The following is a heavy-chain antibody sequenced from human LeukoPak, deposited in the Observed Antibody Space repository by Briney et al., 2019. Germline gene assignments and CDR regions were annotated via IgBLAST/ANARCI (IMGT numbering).Heavy chain of an antibody. Sequence: ASVKVSRKASDYTFISYGIGWVRQAPGQGLEWMGWISVYSGTTNYAQKFQGRVTMTIDTSTTIAYMELRSLKSDDTAVYYCASRSSIGDGYTTLFDYWGQGTLVTVSS. V-gene: IGHV1-18*01. CDR1: DYTFISYG. J-gene: IGHJ4*02. D-gene: IGHD5-24*01. CDR3: ASRSSIGDGYTTLFDY. CDR2: ISVYSGTT.